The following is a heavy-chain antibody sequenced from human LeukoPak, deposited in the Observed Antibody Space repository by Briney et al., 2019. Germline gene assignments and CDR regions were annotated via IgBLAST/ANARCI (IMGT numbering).Heavy chain of an antibody. CDR1: GFTFSDYA. CDR2: TSYDGNNK. Sequence: PGRSLRLSCAASGFTFSDYAIYWVRQAPGKGLEWVALTSYDGNNKYYADSVKGRFTISRDNSKNTLYLQMNSLRAEDTAVYYCARDKNYYDSSGFDYWGQGTLVTVSS. V-gene: IGHV3-30-3*01. D-gene: IGHD3-22*01. J-gene: IGHJ4*02. CDR3: ARDKNYYDSSGFDY.